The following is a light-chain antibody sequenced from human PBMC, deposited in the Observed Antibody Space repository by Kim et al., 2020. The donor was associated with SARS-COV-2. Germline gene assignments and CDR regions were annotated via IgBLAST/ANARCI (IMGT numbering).Light chain of an antibody. CDR3: QAWDSSIAVV. CDR2: QDS. Sequence: SYELTQPPSVSVSPGQTASITCSGDKLGDKYASWYQQKPGQSPVLVIYQDSKRPSGIPERFSGSNSGNTATLTISGTQTMDEADYYCQAWDSSIAVVFGGGTQLTVL. J-gene: IGLJ2*01. V-gene: IGLV3-1*01. CDR1: KLGDKY.